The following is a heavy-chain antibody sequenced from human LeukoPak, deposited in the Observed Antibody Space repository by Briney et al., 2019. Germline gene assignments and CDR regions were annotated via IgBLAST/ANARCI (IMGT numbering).Heavy chain of an antibody. D-gene: IGHD2-2*01. Sequence: PSQTLSLTCTVSGGSISSGSYYWSWIRQPAGKGLEWIGRIYTSGSTNYNPSLKSRVTISVDTSKNQFSLKLSSVTAADTAVYYCARRAYCSSTSCLGGYYYYYYMDVWGKGTTVTVSS. CDR3: ARRAYCSSTSCLGGYYYYYYMDV. V-gene: IGHV4-61*02. J-gene: IGHJ6*03. CDR1: GGSISSGSYY. CDR2: IYTSGST.